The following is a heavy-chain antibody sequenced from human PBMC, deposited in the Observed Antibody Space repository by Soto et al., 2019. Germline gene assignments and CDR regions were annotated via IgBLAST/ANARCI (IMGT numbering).Heavy chain of an antibody. CDR3: ARVDRSSIVAFS. Sequence: SETLSLACTFSVDSISIGDYYWSWIRQHPGKGLEWIGYIYYSGTTYYNPTLKSRISISVDTSKNHLSLKLSSVTAADTAVYYCARVDRSSIVAFSWGQGTMVTVSS. D-gene: IGHD3-22*01. V-gene: IGHV4-31*03. CDR2: IYYSGTT. J-gene: IGHJ5*02. CDR1: VDSISIGDYY.